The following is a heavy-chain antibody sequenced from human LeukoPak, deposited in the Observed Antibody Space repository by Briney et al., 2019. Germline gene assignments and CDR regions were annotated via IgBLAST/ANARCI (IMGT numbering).Heavy chain of an antibody. J-gene: IGHJ4*02. Sequence: GGSLRLSCAASGFTFSNYGMHWVRQAPGKGLEWVSFIRYDGSNEYYADSVKGRFTISRDNSKNTLHPQMNSLRAEDTAVYYCARSYYDGRGSDYWGQGTLVTVSS. V-gene: IGHV3-30*02. CDR1: GFTFSNYG. CDR3: ARSYYDGRGSDY. D-gene: IGHD3-22*01. CDR2: IRYDGSNE.